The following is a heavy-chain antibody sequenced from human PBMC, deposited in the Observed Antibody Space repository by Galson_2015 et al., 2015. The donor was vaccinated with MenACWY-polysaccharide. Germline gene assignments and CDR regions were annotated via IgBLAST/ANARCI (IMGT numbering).Heavy chain of an antibody. CDR2: IKTKTDGETA. Sequence: SLRLSCAASGFSFSNAWMTWVRQPPGKGLEWVGRIKTKTDGETADYAESVTGRFSISRDDSRNILYLHMNSLTTGDTAVYYCATETRPLHNSWGAYYLDDYWGQGTLVTVSS. CDR3: ATETRPLHNSWGAYYLDDY. CDR1: GFSFSNAW. V-gene: IGHV3-15*01. D-gene: IGHD3-3*01. J-gene: IGHJ4*02.